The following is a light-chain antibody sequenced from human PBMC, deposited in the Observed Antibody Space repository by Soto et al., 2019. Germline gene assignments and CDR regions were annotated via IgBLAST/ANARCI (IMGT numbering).Light chain of an antibody. CDR2: EAS. J-gene: IGKJ5*01. V-gene: IGKV1-33*01. CDR3: QQYNNLPIT. Sequence: DIQMTQSPSSLSASVGDRVTITCQASQDISNYLNWYQQKPGKAPKLLNYEASNLETGVPSRCSGSGSATDFTFTISSLQPEDIATYYCQQYNNLPITFGQGTRLEIK. CDR1: QDISNY.